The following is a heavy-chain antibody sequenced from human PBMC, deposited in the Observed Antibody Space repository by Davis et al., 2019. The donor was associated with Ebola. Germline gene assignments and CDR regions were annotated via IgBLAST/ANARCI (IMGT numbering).Heavy chain of an antibody. Sequence: AASVKVSCKASGYTFTGYYMHWVRQAPGQGLEWMGWINPNSGGTNYAQKFQGWVTMTRDTSISTAYMELSRLRSDDTAVYYCARGDREFDYYFDYWGQGTLVTVSS. D-gene: IGHD3-10*01. V-gene: IGHV1-2*04. CDR1: GYTFTGYY. J-gene: IGHJ4*02. CDR3: ARGDREFDYYFDY. CDR2: INPNSGGT.